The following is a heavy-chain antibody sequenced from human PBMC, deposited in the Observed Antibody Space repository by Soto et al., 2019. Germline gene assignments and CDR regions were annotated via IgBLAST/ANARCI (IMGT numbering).Heavy chain of an antibody. CDR1: GFTFSSYA. Sequence: PGGSLRLSCAASGFTFSSYAMSWVRQAPGKGLEWVSFISGGGGTYYADSVKGRFTISRANSKNTLYLQMNSLRAEDTAVYYCAKLGLGGWPLYYFDYWGQGTQVTVSS. J-gene: IGHJ4*02. D-gene: IGHD6-19*01. V-gene: IGHV3-23*01. CDR3: AKLGLGGWPLYYFDY. CDR2: ISGGGGT.